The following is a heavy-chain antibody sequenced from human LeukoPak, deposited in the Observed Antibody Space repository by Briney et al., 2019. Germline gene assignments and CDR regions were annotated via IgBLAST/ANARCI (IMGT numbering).Heavy chain of an antibody. CDR1: GFTFSSYG. V-gene: IGHV3-30*18. J-gene: IGHJ4*02. CDR2: ISYDGSNK. Sequence: PGGSLRLSCAASGFTFSSYGMHWVRQAPGKGLEWVAVISYDGSNKYYADSVKGRFTISRDNSKNTLYLQMNSLRAEDTAVNYCAKDRRYAPLFTISNYFDYWGQGTLVTVSS. D-gene: IGHD3-3*01. CDR3: AKDRRYAPLFTISNYFDY.